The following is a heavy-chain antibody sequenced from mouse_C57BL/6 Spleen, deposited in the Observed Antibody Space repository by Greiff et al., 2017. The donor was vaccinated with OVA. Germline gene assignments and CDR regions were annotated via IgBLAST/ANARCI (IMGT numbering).Heavy chain of an antibody. J-gene: IGHJ3*01. CDR2: IDPENGDT. CDR1: GFNIKDDY. Sequence: EVQLQQSGAELVRPGASVKLSCTASGFNIKDDYMHWVKQRPEQGLEWIGWIDPENGDTEYASKFQGKATITADTSSNTAYLQLSSLTSEDTAVYYCTTPRQLRLRRFADWGQGTLVTVSA. CDR3: TTPRQLRLRRFAD. V-gene: IGHV14-4*01. D-gene: IGHD3-2*02.